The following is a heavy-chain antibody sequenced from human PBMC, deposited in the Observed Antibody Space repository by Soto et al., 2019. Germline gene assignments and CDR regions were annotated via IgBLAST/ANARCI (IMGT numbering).Heavy chain of an antibody. D-gene: IGHD2-21*02. CDR3: ARESIVVVTTTRYYYGMDV. V-gene: IGHV1-46*03. Sequence: QVQLVQSGAEVKKPGASVKVSCKASGYTFTSYYIHWVRQAPGQGLEWMGIINPSGGSTNYAQKXXGRVTMTRDTXXSXVXXELSSLSSEDTAVYYCARESIVVVTTTRYYYGMDVWGQGTTVTVSS. J-gene: IGHJ6*02. CDR1: GYTFTSYY. CDR2: INPSGGST.